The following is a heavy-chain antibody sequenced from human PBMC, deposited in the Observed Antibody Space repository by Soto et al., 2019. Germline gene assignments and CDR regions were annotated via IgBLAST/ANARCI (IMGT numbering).Heavy chain of an antibody. V-gene: IGHV5-10-1*01. Sequence: GESLKISCQGSGYSFTTYWISWVRQMPGKGLEWMGKIDPGDSSTNYSPSFRGHITISVDRSINTAHLQFSSLKAADTAVYYCARLEKVYNKHYGLEVWGQRTMVTAS. D-gene: IGHD1-1*01. CDR3: ARLEKVYNKHYGLEV. J-gene: IGHJ6*02. CDR1: GYSFTTYW. CDR2: IDPGDSST.